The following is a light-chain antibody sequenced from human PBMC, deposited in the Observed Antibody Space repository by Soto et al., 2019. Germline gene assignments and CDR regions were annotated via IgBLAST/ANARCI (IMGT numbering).Light chain of an antibody. J-gene: IGLJ2*01. CDR3: AAWDDSLNGVV. V-gene: IGLV1-44*01. Sequence: QSALTQPPSASGTPGQRVTISCSGSSSNIGSNTVNWYQHLPGTAPKLLIFSNNQRPSGLPDRFSGSKSGTSASLAISGLQSEDEADYYCAAWDDSLNGVVFGGGTKVTVL. CDR2: SNN. CDR1: SSNIGSNT.